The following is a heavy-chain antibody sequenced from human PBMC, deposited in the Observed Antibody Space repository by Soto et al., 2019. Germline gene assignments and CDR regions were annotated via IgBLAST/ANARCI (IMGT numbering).Heavy chain of an antibody. CDR3: ATDAGYRRSGTCQRERFDP. V-gene: IGHV1-18*01. J-gene: IGHJ5*02. D-gene: IGHD1-26*01. Sequence: QVQLVQSGAEVKKPGTSVKVSCTASGYTFSSHGISWVRQAPGQGLQWIGWVSGDNANTNYAQSLQGRVTLTTDTSTNTGLMEMRRLRSVLTVVCYTATDAGYRRSGTCQRERFDPWGQGTMVIVSS. CDR1: GYTFSSHG. CDR2: VSGDNANT.